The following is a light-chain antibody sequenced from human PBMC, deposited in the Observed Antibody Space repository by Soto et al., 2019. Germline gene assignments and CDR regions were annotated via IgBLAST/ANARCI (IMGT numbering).Light chain of an antibody. CDR1: SGSIATNY. CDR2: EDT. J-gene: IGLJ2*01. Sequence: NFMLTQPHSVSESPGKTVTISCTGSSGSIATNYVQWYQQRPGSAPTTVIYEDTQRPSGVPERFSGSIDSSSNSASLTISGLKTEDEADYYCQSYDGSNPDVVFGGGTKSPS. CDR3: QSYDGSNPDVV. V-gene: IGLV6-57*02.